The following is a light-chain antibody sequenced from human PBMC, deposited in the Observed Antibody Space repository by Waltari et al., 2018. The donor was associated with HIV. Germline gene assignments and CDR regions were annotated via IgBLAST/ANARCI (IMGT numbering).Light chain of an antibody. Sequence: QSVVTQPPSASGTPGQRVTISCSGSSSNIGSNPVHWYQQLPGTAPKLLIYSNNRGPLRVPDRFAGSVSGTSASLASSGLQSEDEADYYCAAWDDSLNGNVFGTGTKVTVL. CDR2: SNN. J-gene: IGLJ1*01. V-gene: IGLV1-44*01. CDR3: AAWDDSLNGNV. CDR1: SSNIGSNP.